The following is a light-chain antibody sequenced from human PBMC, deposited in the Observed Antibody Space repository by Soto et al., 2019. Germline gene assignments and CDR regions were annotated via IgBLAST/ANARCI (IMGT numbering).Light chain of an antibody. Sequence: QSALTQPASVSGSPGQSITISCTGTSSDVGLYNLVSWYQQHPGKAPKLMIYEGSKRPSGVSNRFSGSKSGNTASLTISGLQAEDEADYYCCSFAGSSTVLFGGGTKLTVL. CDR1: SSDVGLYNL. CDR2: EGS. J-gene: IGLJ2*01. V-gene: IGLV2-23*01. CDR3: CSFAGSSTVL.